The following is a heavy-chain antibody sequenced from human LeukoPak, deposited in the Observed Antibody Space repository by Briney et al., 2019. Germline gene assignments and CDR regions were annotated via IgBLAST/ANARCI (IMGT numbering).Heavy chain of an antibody. Sequence: PSETPSLTCTVSGGSISSGSYYWSWIRQPAGKGLEWIGRIYTSGSTNYNPSLKSRVTISVDTSKNQFSLKLSSVTAADTAVYYCARDRRDDAFDIWGQGTMVTVSS. J-gene: IGHJ3*02. CDR3: ARDRRDDAFDI. CDR2: IYTSGST. V-gene: IGHV4-61*02. CDR1: GGSISSGSYY.